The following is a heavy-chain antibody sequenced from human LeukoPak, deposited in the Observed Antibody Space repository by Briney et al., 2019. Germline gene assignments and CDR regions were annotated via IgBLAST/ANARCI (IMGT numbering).Heavy chain of an antibody. CDR3: ARGQIYWYFDL. J-gene: IGHJ2*01. Sequence: GASVKVSCKASGYTFANYGISWVRLAPGQRLEWMGWTSTYNGNTNYAQKFQDRVTMTTDTSTSTAYMELRSLRSDDTAVYYCARGQIYWYFDLWGRGTLVTVSS. V-gene: IGHV1-18*01. CDR2: TSTYNGNT. CDR1: GYTFANYG.